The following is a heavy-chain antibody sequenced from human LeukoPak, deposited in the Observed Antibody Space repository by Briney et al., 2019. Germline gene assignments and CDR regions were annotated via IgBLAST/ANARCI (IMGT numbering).Heavy chain of an antibody. CDR1: GFTFSKYN. V-gene: IGHV3-21*01. J-gene: IGHJ4*02. D-gene: IGHD6-13*01. CDR3: ARVDYSSRWYYFDY. Sequence: PGGSLRLSCAASGFTFSKYNMNWVRQASGKGLEWVPSITSSSSNIYYADSVKGRFTISRDNAKNSLYLQMNSLRAEDTAVYYCARVDYSSRWYYFDYWGQGALVTVSS. CDR2: ITSSSSNI.